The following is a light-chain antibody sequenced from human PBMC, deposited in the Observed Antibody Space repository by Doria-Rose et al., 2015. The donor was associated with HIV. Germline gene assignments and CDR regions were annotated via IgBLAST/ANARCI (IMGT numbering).Light chain of an antibody. Sequence: QSALIQPASVSGSPGQSVTISCTGTSRDVGGYNYVSWYQHHLGEDPKLMIYEVSHRPSGVTNRFSGSKSGNTASLTISGLQAEDAADYYCSAYIRSLTYVVIGGVTKLTVL. CDR2: EVS. J-gene: IGLJ2*01. V-gene: IGLV2-14*01. CDR3: SAYIRSLTYVV. CDR1: SRDVGGYNY.